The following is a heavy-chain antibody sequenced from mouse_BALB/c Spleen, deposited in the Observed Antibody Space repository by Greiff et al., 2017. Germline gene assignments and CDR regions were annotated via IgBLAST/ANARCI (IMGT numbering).Heavy chain of an antibody. V-gene: IGHV1-15*01. CDR1: GYTFTDYE. J-gene: IGHJ4*01. CDR2: IDPETGGT. D-gene: IGHD2-1*01. Sequence: VQLQQSGAELVRPGASVTLSCKASGYTFTDYEMHWVKQTPVHGLEWIGAIDPETGGTAYNQKFKGKATLTADKSSSTAYMELRSLTSEDSAVYYCTRMGGNYGAMDYWGQGTSVTVSS. CDR3: TRMGGNYGAMDY.